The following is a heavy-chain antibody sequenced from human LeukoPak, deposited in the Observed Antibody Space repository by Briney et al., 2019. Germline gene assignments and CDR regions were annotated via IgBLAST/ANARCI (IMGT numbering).Heavy chain of an antibody. D-gene: IGHD2-2*01. Sequence: SETLSLACTVSGGSISTYYWSWIRQPPGKGLEWIGNIYYSGSTNYNPSLRSRVTISVDTSKNQFSLELTSVTAADTAVYYCAREPYCSSSSCTSVWGQGTLVTVSS. J-gene: IGHJ4*02. CDR3: AREPYCSSSSCTSV. V-gene: IGHV4-59*01. CDR1: GGSISTYY. CDR2: IYYSGST.